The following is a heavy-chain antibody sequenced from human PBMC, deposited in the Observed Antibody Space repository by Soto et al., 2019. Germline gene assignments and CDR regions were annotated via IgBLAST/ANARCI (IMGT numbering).Heavy chain of an antibody. CDR3: AREVSFAAMGD. CDR2: IYHSGST. Sequence: SETLSLTCAVSGYSISSGYYWGWIRQPPGKGLEWIGSIYHSGSTYYNPSLKSRVTISVDTSKNQFSLKLSSVTAADTAVYYCAREVSFAAMGDWGQGTLVTVS. J-gene: IGHJ4*02. D-gene: IGHD5-18*01. V-gene: IGHV4-38-2*02. CDR1: GYSISSGYY.